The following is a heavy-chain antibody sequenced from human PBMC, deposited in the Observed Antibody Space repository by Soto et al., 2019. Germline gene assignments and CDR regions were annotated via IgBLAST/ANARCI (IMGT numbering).Heavy chain of an antibody. J-gene: IGHJ4*02. CDR3: AKGRYSGNGEVDC. V-gene: IGHV3-30*18. CDR2: MPYDGINK. D-gene: IGHD3-10*01. Sequence: QVQLVESGGGVVQPGKSLRLSCAASGFTFNDYGMHWVRQAPGKGLEWVAVMPYDGINKYYADSVKGRFTISRDISKNTLYLQMNSLKAEDTAVYYCAKGRYSGNGEVDCWGQGTLVTVSS. CDR1: GFTFNDYG.